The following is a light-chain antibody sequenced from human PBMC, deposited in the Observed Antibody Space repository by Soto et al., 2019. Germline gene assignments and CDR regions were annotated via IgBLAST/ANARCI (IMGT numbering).Light chain of an antibody. J-gene: IGKJ1*01. CDR3: PQSYSTPLT. V-gene: IGKV1-39*01. Sequence: INMTQSAAPVSVSPGGRATLSCRASQRFXDTIAWYQQKPGQAPRLLXDASSSLQSGGPSRLSGSGSGTAFTLPISSLQPNDFAPYYCPQSYSTPLTFGQGTMVDIK. CDR1: QRFXDT. CDR2: ASS.